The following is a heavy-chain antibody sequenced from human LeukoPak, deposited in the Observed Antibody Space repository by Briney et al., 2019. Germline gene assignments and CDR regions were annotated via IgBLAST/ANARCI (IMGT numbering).Heavy chain of an antibody. J-gene: IGHJ3*02. Sequence: ASVKVSCRVSGYSLSDLSIHWVRHVPGKGLEWMGGFEPEEGEHGETIYAQKFEGRLTMTEDTATDTAYMELVSLTSADTAVYYCATDRLEIYALHIWGQGTVVTVSS. V-gene: IGHV1-24*01. CDR2: FEPEEGEHGET. D-gene: IGHD1-1*01. CDR1: GYSLSDLS. CDR3: ATDRLEIYALHI.